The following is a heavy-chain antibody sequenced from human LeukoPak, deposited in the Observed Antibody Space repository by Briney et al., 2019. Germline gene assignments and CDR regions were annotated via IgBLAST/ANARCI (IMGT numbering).Heavy chain of an antibody. CDR3: TRETVVVATASLGY. D-gene: IGHD2-2*01. V-gene: IGHV3-74*01. CDR2: INSDGSTI. CDR1: GFTFSSYW. Sequence: GGSLRLSCAASGFTFSSYWMHWVRQAPGKGLVWVSRINSDGSTIYYADSVKGRFTISRDNAKDTRYLQMDSLRAEDTAVYYCTRETVVVATASLGYWGLGTLVTVSS. J-gene: IGHJ4*02.